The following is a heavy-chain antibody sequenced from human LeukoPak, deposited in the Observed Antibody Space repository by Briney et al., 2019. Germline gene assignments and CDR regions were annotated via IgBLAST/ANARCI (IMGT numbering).Heavy chain of an antibody. CDR3: ARGMIATPYYYGMDV. Sequence: ASVKVSCKASGYTFTSYGISWVRQAPGQGLEWMGWISAYNGNTNYAQKLQGRVTMTTDTSTSTAYMELRSPRSDDTAVYYCARGMIATPYYYGMDVWGQGTTVTVSS. CDR2: ISAYNGNT. D-gene: IGHD3-22*01. J-gene: IGHJ6*02. V-gene: IGHV1-18*01. CDR1: GYTFTSYG.